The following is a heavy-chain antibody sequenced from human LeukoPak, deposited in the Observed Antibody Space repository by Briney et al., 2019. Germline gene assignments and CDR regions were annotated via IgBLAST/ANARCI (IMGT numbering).Heavy chain of an antibody. Sequence: PSETLSLTCTASGVPVSSGSYCWSWIRQPPGKTLEWIGYICDSGSIDHNPSLKSRVTISVDTSKNHFSLKLSSVTAADTAVYYCARSSVQFGTATHFDSWGQGTLLTVSS. J-gene: IGHJ4*02. D-gene: IGHD3-10*01. CDR2: ICDSGSI. V-gene: IGHV4-61*03. CDR3: ARSSVQFGTATHFDS. CDR1: GVPVSSGSYC.